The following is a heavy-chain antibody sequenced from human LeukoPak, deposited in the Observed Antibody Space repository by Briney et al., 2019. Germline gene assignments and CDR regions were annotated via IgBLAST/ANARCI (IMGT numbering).Heavy chain of an antibody. CDR2: INHSGST. Sequence: PSETLSLTCAVYGGSFIGYYWSWIRQPPGKGLEWIGEINHSGSTNYNPSLKSRVTISVDTAKNQFSLMLSPVTAADTADYYWARGLGAVAGTLDYWGQGTLVTVSS. CDR1: GGSFIGYY. V-gene: IGHV4-34*01. J-gene: IGHJ4*02. CDR3: ARGLGAVAGTLDY. D-gene: IGHD6-19*01.